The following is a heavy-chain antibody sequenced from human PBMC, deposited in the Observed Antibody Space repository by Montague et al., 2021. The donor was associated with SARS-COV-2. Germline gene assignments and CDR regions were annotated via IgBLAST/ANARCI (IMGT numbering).Heavy chain of an antibody. V-gene: IGHV4-4*07. D-gene: IGHD6-13*01. Sequence: SETLSLTCTVSGGSINYYYWHWLRQSAAKGLEWIGRIYSSGNANYSPSLKSRVTMSIYTSQHQFSLKLNSLTAADTAVYYCARGDHPPSGSWDFFDTWGQGALVTVSS. CDR1: GGSINYYY. CDR3: ARGDHPPSGSWDFFDT. J-gene: IGHJ4*02. CDR2: IYSSGNA.